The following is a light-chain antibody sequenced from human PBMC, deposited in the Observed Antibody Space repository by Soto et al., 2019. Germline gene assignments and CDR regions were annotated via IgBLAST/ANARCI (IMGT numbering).Light chain of an antibody. CDR3: QQYNSFPLT. CDR1: QFMSVW. Sequence: DIQMTQSPSTLSASVGDRVTITCRASQFMSVWLAWYQQKPGTAPKLLIYKASSLESGVPTRFSGSGSGTEFTLTISILQPDDSATYYCQQYNSFPLTFGPGTKVDIK. CDR2: KAS. J-gene: IGKJ3*01. V-gene: IGKV1-5*03.